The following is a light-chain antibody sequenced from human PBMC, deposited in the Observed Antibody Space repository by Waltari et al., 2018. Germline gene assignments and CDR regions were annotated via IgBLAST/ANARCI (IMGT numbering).Light chain of an antibody. CDR3: CSYAGSYTFYVV. CDR2: DVS. J-gene: IGLJ2*01. Sequence: QSALTQPRSVPGSPGQSVTISCTGTSSDVGGYNYVPWYQQHPGKAPKLMIYDVSKRPSGVPDRFSGSKSGNTASLTISGLQAEDEADYYCCSYAGSYTFYVVFGGGTKLTVL. V-gene: IGLV2-11*01. CDR1: SSDVGGYNY.